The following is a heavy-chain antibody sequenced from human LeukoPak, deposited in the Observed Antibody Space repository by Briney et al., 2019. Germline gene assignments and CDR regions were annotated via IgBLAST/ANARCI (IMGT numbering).Heavy chain of an antibody. D-gene: IGHD2-2*02. V-gene: IGHV4-59*01. CDR1: GGSISSYY. CDR2: ISYSGST. Sequence: SETLSLTCSVSGGSISSYYWSWIRQPPGKGLEWIGYISYSGSTNYNPSLKSRVTISVDTSKNQFSLKLSSVTAADTAVYYCAREFYTALRSWGQGTLVTVST. CDR3: AREFYTALRS. J-gene: IGHJ5*02.